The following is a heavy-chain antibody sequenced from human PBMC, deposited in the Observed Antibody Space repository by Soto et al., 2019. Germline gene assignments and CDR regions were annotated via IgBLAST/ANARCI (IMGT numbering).Heavy chain of an antibody. CDR2: ISSSSSYI. CDR1: GFTFSSYS. CDR3: ARDGASYYDFWSGYPYTYFDY. Sequence: GGSLRLSCAASGFTFSSYSMNWVRQAPGKGLEWVSSISSSSSYISYADSVKGRFTISRDNAKNSLYLQMNSLGAEDTAVYYCARDGASYYDFWSGYPYTYFDYWGQGTLVTVSS. J-gene: IGHJ4*02. V-gene: IGHV3-21*01. D-gene: IGHD3-3*01.